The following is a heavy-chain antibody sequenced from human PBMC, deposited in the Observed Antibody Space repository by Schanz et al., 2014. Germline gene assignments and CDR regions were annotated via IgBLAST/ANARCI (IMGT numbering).Heavy chain of an antibody. J-gene: IGHJ6*03. Sequence: QVQLVQSGAEVKKPGSSMKVSCKASGGTFSSYTISWVRQAPGQGLEWMGWMNPDSGNTGYAQKFQGRVTMTRNTSISTAYMELTSLRSEDTAVYYCAGTYCSSTSCYTGYYYMDVWGKGTTVTVSS. CDR1: GGTFSSYT. V-gene: IGHV1-8*02. CDR2: MNPDSGNT. CDR3: AGTYCSSTSCYTGYYYMDV. D-gene: IGHD2-2*02.